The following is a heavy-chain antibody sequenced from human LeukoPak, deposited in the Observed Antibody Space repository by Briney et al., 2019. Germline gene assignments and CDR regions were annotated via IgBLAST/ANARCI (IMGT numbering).Heavy chain of an antibody. CDR3: VRHCCSTPSKRTFDI. J-gene: IGHJ3*02. CDR1: GGSFSGYY. V-gene: IGHV4-34*01. Sequence: PSETLSLTCAVYGGSFSGYYWGCIRQFPGKGLEWIGTISDGGSTYYNPSLESRVIISVDTSKNQFSLKLSSVTAADTAVCYCVRHCCSTPSKRTFDIWGQGTLVTVSS. D-gene: IGHD2-2*01. CDR2: ISDGGST.